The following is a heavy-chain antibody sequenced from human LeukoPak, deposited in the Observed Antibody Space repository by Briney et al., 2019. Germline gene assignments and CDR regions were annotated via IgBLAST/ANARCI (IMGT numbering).Heavy chain of an antibody. V-gene: IGHV1-2*02. CDR2: IDPNTGDS. J-gene: IGHJ4*02. Sequence: ASVKVSCKASGYTFTGYYMHWVRQAPGQGREWMGWIDPNTGDSNYVQKFQGRVTMTEDTSTDTAYMELSSLRSEDTAVYYCATELRYFDWTRQDYWGQGTLVTVSS. CDR1: GYTFTGYY. D-gene: IGHD3-9*01. CDR3: ATELRYFDWTRQDY.